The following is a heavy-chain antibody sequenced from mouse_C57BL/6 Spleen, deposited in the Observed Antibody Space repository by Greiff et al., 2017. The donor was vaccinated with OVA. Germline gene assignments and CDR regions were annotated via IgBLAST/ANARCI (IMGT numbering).Heavy chain of an antibody. CDR3: ARDGGREYYAMDD. Sequence: QVQLQQPGAELVKPGASVKLSCKASGYTFTSYWMHWVKQRPGQGLEWIGMIHPNSGSTNYNEKFKSKATLTVDTSSSTAYMQLSSLTSADSAVYDSARDGGREYYAMDDWGKGTTVTVSS. CDR1: GYTFTSYW. J-gene: IGHJ4*01. V-gene: IGHV1-64*01. CDR2: IHPNSGST.